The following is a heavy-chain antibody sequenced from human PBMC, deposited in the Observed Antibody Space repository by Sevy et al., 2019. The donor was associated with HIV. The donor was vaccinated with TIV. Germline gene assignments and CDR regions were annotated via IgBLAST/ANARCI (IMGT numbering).Heavy chain of an antibody. CDR3: AREGNRERQTIPLDS. CDR2: ISNSGSTT. D-gene: IGHD6-25*01. Sequence: GGSLRLSCAASGFRFNYHNMNWVRQAPGKGLEWISYISNSGSTTYLADSVRGRFTISRDNAKNSLFLEMDNLTAEDTAVYYCAREGNRERQTIPLDSWGRGIQVTVSS. V-gene: IGHV3-48*01. J-gene: IGHJ4*02. CDR1: GFRFNYHN.